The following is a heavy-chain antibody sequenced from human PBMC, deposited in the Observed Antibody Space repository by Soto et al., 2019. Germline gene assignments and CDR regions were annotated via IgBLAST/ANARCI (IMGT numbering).Heavy chain of an antibody. J-gene: IGHJ3*02. V-gene: IGHV3-30-3*01. D-gene: IGHD2-15*01. Sequence: PGGSLRLSCAASGFTFSSYAMHWVRQAPGKGLEWVAVISYDGSNKYYADSVKGRFTISRDNSKNTLYLQMNSLRAEDTAVYYCAREGGRRPTHAFDIWGQGTMVTVSS. CDR3: AREGGRRPTHAFDI. CDR2: ISYDGSNK. CDR1: GFTFSSYA.